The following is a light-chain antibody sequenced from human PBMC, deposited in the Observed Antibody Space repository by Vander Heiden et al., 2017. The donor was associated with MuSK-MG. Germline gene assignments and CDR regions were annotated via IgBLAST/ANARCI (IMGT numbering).Light chain of an antibody. J-gene: IGKJ2*01. Sequence: ERAMTQSPATLSLSPGETATLSCRASQTISSNSTWHQQKPGQAPRLLIYGASARATGLPAKFSGSGSGTEFTLTISSLHSEDIAVYYCQQYDNWPNTFGPGTKMEIK. CDR3: QQYDNWPNT. CDR2: GAS. V-gene: IGKV3D-15*01. CDR1: QTISSN.